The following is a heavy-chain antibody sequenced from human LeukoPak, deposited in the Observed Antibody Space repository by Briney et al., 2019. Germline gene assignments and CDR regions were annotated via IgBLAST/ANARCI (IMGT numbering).Heavy chain of an antibody. Sequence: GGSLRLSCAASGFTFSSYAMSWVRQAPGKGLEWVSAISGSGGSTYYADSVKGRFTISRDNSKNTLYLQMNSLRAEDTAVYYCAPLPVGYCSSTSCSLDYWGQGTLVTVSS. D-gene: IGHD2-2*01. V-gene: IGHV3-23*01. CDR2: ISGSGGST. CDR1: GFTFSSYA. CDR3: APLPVGYCSSTSCSLDY. J-gene: IGHJ4*02.